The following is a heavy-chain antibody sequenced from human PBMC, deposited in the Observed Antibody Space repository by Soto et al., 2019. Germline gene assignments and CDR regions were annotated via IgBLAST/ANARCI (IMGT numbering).Heavy chain of an antibody. J-gene: IGHJ4*02. Sequence: ASVKVSCKASGYNISSYDIIWVRQAAGQGLEWMGWMDPNRGHSDSVQNFRGRVTMTTNISASTAYMELSGLRSDDTAVYYCARSYSSGWEFDYWGQGTQVTVSS. D-gene: IGHD6-19*01. CDR1: GYNISSYD. CDR3: ARSYSSGWEFDY. CDR2: MDPNRGHS. V-gene: IGHV1-8*01.